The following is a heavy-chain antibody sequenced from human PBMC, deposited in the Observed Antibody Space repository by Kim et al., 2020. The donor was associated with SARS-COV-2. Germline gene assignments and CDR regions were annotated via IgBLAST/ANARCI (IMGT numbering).Heavy chain of an antibody. J-gene: IGHJ4*02. CDR2: ISSNGGST. V-gene: IGHV3-64*01. CDR3: ARGGVRLRYFDWEFGGYYFDY. CDR1: GFTFSSYA. D-gene: IGHD3-9*01. Sequence: GGSLRLSCAASGFTFSSYAMHWVRQAPGKGLEYVSAISSNGGSTYYANSVKGRFTISRDNSKNTLYLQMGSLRAEDMAVYYCARGGVRLRYFDWEFGGYYFDYWGQGTLVTVSS.